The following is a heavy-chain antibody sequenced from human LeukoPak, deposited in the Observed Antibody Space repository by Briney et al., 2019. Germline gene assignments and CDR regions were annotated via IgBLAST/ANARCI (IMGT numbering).Heavy chain of an antibody. D-gene: IGHD3-22*01. V-gene: IGHV4-34*01. CDR2: INHSGST. Sequence: SETLSLTCAVYGGSFSGYYWSWIRQPPGKGLEWIGEINHSGSTNYNPSLKSRVTISVDTSKNQFSLKLSSVTAADTAVYYCARRLVVVITTSYFDYWGQGTLVTVSS. J-gene: IGHJ4*02. CDR1: GGSFSGYY. CDR3: ARRLVVVITTSYFDY.